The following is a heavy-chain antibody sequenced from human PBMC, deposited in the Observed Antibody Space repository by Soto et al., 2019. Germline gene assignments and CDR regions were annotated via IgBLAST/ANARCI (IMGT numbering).Heavy chain of an antibody. CDR2: IYSSENT. D-gene: IGHD2-2*03. CDR1: GGSVSSRRYS. V-gene: IGHV4-39*01. Sequence: PSETLSLTCTVSGGSVSSRRYSWGWIRQSPGKGLEWIGTIYSSENTYYNPSLLSRVTISVDTSKNEFSLRLSSVTAADTAVYYCARLNGYCISTNCHGYYGMDVWGQGTTVTVSS. J-gene: IGHJ6*02. CDR3: ARLNGYCISTNCHGYYGMDV.